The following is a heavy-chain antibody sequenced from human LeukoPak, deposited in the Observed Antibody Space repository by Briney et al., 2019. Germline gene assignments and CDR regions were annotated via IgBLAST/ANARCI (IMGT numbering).Heavy chain of an antibody. J-gene: IGHJ6*03. CDR2: IYTSGST. CDR3: ARDLVEYYYYMDV. D-gene: IGHD2-8*02. V-gene: IGHV4-61*02. CDR1: GGSISSGSYY. Sequence: SETLSLTCTVSGGSISSGSYYWSWIRQPAGKVLEWIGRIYTSGSTNYNPSLKSRVTISVDTSKNQFSLKLSSVTAADTAVYYCARDLVEYYYYMDVWGKGTTVTVSS.